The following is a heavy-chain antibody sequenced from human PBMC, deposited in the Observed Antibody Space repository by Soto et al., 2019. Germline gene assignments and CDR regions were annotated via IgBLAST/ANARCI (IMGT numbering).Heavy chain of an antibody. CDR3: AIDESRMDYDSRGSDY. Sequence: ASVKVSCKASGYTFTSYGISWVRQAPGQGLEWMGWISAYNGNTNYAQKLQGRVTMTTDTSTSTAYMELRSLRSDDTAVYYCAIDESRMDYDSRGSDYWGQGTLVTVSS. J-gene: IGHJ4*02. D-gene: IGHD3-22*01. CDR1: GYTFTSYG. V-gene: IGHV1-18*01. CDR2: ISAYNGNT.